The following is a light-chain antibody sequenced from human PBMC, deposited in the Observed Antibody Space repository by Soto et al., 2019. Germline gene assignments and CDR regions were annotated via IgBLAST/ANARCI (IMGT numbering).Light chain of an antibody. CDR3: QEDHRWAAWR. Sequence: EIVLTQSPGTLSLSPGERATLSCRASQSVSSSYLAWYQQKPGQAPRLLIYGASSRATSIPDRFSGSGAGTDITGTITCRECEDFSAHPIQEDHRWAAWRFGRGTKVEIK. CDR2: GAS. V-gene: IGKV3-20*01. J-gene: IGKJ1*01. CDR1: QSVSSSY.